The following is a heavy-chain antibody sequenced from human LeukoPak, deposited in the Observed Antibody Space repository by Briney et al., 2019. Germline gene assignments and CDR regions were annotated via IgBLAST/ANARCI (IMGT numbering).Heavy chain of an antibody. J-gene: IGHJ4*02. CDR1: GGTFSSYA. Sequence: SVKVSCKASGGTFSSYAISWVRQSPEQGLEWMGRIIPILGIANYAQKFQGRVTITADKSTSTAYMELSSLRSEDTAVYYCARVESPYYYGSGSYHFDYWGQGTLVTVSS. CDR3: ARVESPYYYGSGSYHFDY. V-gene: IGHV1-69*04. CDR2: IIPILGIA. D-gene: IGHD3-10*01.